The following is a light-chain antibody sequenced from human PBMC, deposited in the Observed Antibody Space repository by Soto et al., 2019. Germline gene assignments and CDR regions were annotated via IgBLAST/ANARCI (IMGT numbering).Light chain of an antibody. CDR3: QQYYSTPLT. CDR1: QSVLYSSNNKNY. Sequence: DIVMTQSPDSLAVSLGERATINCKSSQSVLYSSNNKNYLAWYQQKSGQPPKLLIYWASTRESGVPERFRGSGSGTDFALTISSLQAEDVAVYYCQQYYSTPLTFGGGNKVEIK. V-gene: IGKV4-1*01. J-gene: IGKJ4*01. CDR2: WAS.